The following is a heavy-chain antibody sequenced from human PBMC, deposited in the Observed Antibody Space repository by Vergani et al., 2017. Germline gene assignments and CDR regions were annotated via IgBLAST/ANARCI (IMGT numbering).Heavy chain of an antibody. J-gene: IGHJ6*02. CDR1: GYTLTSYG. V-gene: IGHV1-18*04. CDR3: ARDPDIVVVPAAPYYYYYYGMDV. D-gene: IGHD2-2*01. Sequence: QVQLVQSGAEVKKPGASVKVSCKASGYTLTSYGISWVRQAPGQGLEWMGWISAYNGNTNYAQNLQGRVTMTTDTSTSTAYMELRSLRSDGTAVYYCARDPDIVVVPAAPYYYYYYGMDVWGQGTTVTVSS. CDR2: ISAYNGNT.